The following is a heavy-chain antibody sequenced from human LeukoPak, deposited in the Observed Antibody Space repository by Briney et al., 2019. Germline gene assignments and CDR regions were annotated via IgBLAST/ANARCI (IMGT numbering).Heavy chain of an antibody. CDR3: ATCIVGATPELDY. J-gene: IGHJ4*02. CDR1: GDTFTGYY. V-gene: IGHV1-2*02. CDR2: INPNSGGT. Sequence: ASVKVSCKASGDTFTGYYMHWVRQAPGQGLEWMGWINPNSGGTNYAQKFQGRVTMTRDTSISTAYMELSRLRSDDPAVYYCATCIVGATPELDYWGQGTLVTVSS. D-gene: IGHD1-26*01.